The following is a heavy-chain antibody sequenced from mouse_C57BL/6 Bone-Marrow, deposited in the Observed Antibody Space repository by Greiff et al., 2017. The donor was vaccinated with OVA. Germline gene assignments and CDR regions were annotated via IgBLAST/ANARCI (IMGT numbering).Heavy chain of an antibody. CDR2: INPSSGYT. CDR3: ARFYYGSSCQSYWYFDV. V-gene: IGHV1-7*01. D-gene: IGHD1-1*01. CDR1: GYTFTSYW. J-gene: IGHJ1*03. Sequence: VQLQQSGAELAKPGASVKLSCKASGYTFTSYWMHWVKTRPGRGLEWIGYINPSSGYTKYNQKFKDKATLTADKSSSTAYMQLSSLTYEDSAVYYCARFYYGSSCQSYWYFDVWGTGTTVTVSS.